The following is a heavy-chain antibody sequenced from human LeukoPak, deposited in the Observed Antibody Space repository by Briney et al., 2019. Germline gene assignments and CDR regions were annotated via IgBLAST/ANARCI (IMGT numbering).Heavy chain of an antibody. Sequence: SGGSLRLSCAASGFTFSSYAMSWVRQAPEKGLEWVSAISGSGGSTYYADSVKGRFTIPRDNSKNTLYLQMNSLRAEDTAVYYCAEGLTIFGVVITSYGMDVWGQGTTVTVSS. V-gene: IGHV3-23*01. CDR2: ISGSGGST. CDR3: AEGLTIFGVVITSYGMDV. CDR1: GFTFSSYA. D-gene: IGHD3-3*01. J-gene: IGHJ6*02.